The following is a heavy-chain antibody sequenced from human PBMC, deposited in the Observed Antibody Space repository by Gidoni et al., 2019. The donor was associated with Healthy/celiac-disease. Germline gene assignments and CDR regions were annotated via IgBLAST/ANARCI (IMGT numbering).Heavy chain of an antibody. CDR3: ARDWGERGRVEMGY. CDR1: AGPLSSSNW. CDR2: FYHSGST. D-gene: IGHD3-16*01. V-gene: IGHV4-4*02. J-gene: IGHJ4*02. Sequence: QVQLQESGPGLVKPSGTLSLTCAVSAGPLSSSNWRSWVRQPPGKGLEWFGEFYHSGSTNYNPSLKSRVTISVDKSKNQFSLKLSSVTAADTAVYYCARDWGERGRVEMGYWGQGTLVTVSS.